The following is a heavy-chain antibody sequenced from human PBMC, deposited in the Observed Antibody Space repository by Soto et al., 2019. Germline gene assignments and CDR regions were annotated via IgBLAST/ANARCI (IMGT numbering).Heavy chain of an antibody. CDR2: INTDGSST. CDR3: AKRGVDTFGLSY. Sequence: EVQLVESGGGLVQPGGSLRLSCAVSGFTFSSFWMHWVRQAPGEGLVWVSRINTDGSSTSYADSVKCRFTISRDNAKNTLYLQMSSLRVEDTAMYYCAKRGVDTFGLSYWGQGTLVTVSS. D-gene: IGHD3-10*01. V-gene: IGHV3-74*01. CDR1: GFTFSSFW. J-gene: IGHJ4*02.